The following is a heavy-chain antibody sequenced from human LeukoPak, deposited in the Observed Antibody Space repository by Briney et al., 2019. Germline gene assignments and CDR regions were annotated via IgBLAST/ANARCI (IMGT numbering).Heavy chain of an antibody. V-gene: IGHV1-18*01. CDR2: ISAYTGNT. J-gene: IGHJ4*02. D-gene: IGHD2-2*01. Sequence: GASVKVSCKASGYTFTTFGITWVRQAPGQGLEWMGWISAYTGNTNYAPKFQGRVTMTTDTSRSTAHMELRSLTSDDTAVYYCARVASTTCDCPDYFDYWGQGTLVTVSS. CDR1: GYTFTTFG. CDR3: ARVASTTCDCPDYFDY.